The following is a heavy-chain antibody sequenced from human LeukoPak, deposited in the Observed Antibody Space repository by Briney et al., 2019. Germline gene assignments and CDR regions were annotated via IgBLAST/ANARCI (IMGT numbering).Heavy chain of an antibody. D-gene: IGHD6-13*01. CDR2: INPNSGGA. V-gene: IGHV1-2*02. J-gene: IGHJ5*02. CDR1: GYTFTDYS. CDR3: ARGVGSSWFDP. Sequence: ASVKVSCKASGYTFTDYSLHWVRQAPGQGLEWMGWINPNSGGANFALNFQGRVTMTRATSISTAYMELSRLTADDTAVYYCARGVGSSWFDPWGQGTLVTVSS.